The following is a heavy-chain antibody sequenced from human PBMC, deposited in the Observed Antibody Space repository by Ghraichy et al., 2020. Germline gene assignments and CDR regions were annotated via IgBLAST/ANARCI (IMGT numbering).Heavy chain of an antibody. Sequence: GESLNISCAASGLTFSNYAMTWVRQAPGQGLEWVSGIGASGGATYYADSVKGRFTISRDNSKSTLYLQMNILRPEDTAIYYCAKAWGYCSGGTCPSYNWFDPWGQGTLVTVSS. V-gene: IGHV3-23*01. J-gene: IGHJ5*02. CDR3: AKAWGYCSGGTCPSYNWFDP. CDR2: IGASGGAT. D-gene: IGHD2-15*01. CDR1: GLTFSNYA.